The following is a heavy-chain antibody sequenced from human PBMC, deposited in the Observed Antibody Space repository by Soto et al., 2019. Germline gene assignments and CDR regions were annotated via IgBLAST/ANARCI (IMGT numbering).Heavy chain of an antibody. CDR2: IYSSGNT. Sequence: EVQLVESGGGLVQPGGSLRLSCAASGYIVSDMYMNWIRQAPGKGLEWVSVIYSSGNTYYADSVKGRFTISRDNAKNTVYLQMNSLRAEDTAVYYCVTEAHWGQGTPVTVSS. J-gene: IGHJ4*02. CDR3: VTEAH. CDR1: GYIVSDMY. V-gene: IGHV3-66*01.